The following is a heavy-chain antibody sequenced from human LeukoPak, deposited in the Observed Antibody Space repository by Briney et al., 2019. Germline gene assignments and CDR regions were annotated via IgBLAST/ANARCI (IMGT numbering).Heavy chain of an antibody. CDR3: AKEMSGSYYFDY. CDR2: ISGSGGST. J-gene: IGHJ4*02. Sequence: GGSLRLSCAASGFTFSSYSMNWVRQAPGKGLEWVSAISGSGGSTYYADSVKGRFTISRDNSKNTLYLQMNSLRAEDTAVYYCAKEMSGSYYFDYWGQGTLVTVSS. CDR1: GFTFSSYS. V-gene: IGHV3-23*01. D-gene: IGHD1-26*01.